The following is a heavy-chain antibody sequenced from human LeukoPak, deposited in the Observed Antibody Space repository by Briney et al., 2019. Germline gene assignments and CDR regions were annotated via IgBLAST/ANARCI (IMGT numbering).Heavy chain of an antibody. D-gene: IGHD2-2*02. CDR3: VRDFSYIPDY. J-gene: IGHJ4*02. V-gene: IGHV1-18*01. CDR2: ISAYNGNT. Sequence: ASVKVSCKASGYTFTSYGISWVRQAPGQGLEWMGWISAYNGNTNYAQKFQGRVTATTDTPTNTAYMELRSLRSDDTAVYYCVRDFSYIPDYWGQGTLVTVSS. CDR1: GYTFTSYG.